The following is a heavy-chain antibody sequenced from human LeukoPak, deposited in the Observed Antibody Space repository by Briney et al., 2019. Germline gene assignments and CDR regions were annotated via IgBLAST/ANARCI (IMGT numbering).Heavy chain of an antibody. CDR3: ARETYDFWSGLNWFDP. V-gene: IGHV4-30-4*01. CDR1: GGSISSGDYY. Sequence: SQTLSLTCTVSGGSISSGDYYWSWIRQPPEKGLEWIGYIYYSGSTYYNPSLKSRVTISVDTSKSQFSLKLSSVTAADTAVYYCARETYDFWSGLNWFDPWGQGTLVTVSS. J-gene: IGHJ5*02. D-gene: IGHD3-3*01. CDR2: IYYSGST.